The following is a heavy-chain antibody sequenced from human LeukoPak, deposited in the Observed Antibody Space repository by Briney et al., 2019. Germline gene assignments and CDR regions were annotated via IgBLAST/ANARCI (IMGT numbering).Heavy chain of an antibody. J-gene: IGHJ4*02. V-gene: IGHV3-23*01. CDR2: ISGSGGST. Sequence: GGSLRLSCAASGFTFSSYSMNWVRQAPGKGLEWVSAISGSGGSTYYADSVKGRFTISRDNSKNTLYLEMNSLRAEDTAVYYCARVDRGRYDSSGYIEYWGQGTLVTVSS. CDR3: ARVDRGRYDSSGYIEY. D-gene: IGHD3-22*01. CDR1: GFTFSSYS.